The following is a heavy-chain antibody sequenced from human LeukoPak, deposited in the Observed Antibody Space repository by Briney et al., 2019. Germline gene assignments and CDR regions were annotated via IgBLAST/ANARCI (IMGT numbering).Heavy chain of an antibody. J-gene: IGHJ4*02. CDR2: IYYSGST. D-gene: IGHD6-13*01. Sequence: SETLSLTCTVSGGSISSYYWSWIRQTPGKGLEWIGYIYYSGSTNYNPSLRSRVTISVDTSKNQFSLKLNSVTAADTAVYYCARAVSSWYWGPFDYWGQGPLVTVSS. V-gene: IGHV4-59*01. CDR1: GGSISSYY. CDR3: ARAVSSWYWGPFDY.